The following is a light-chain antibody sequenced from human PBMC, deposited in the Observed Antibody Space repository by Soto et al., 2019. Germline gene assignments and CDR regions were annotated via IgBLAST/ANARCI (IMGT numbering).Light chain of an antibody. CDR2: DTS. CDR1: QSISSW. J-gene: IGKJ4*01. CDR3: QQYESYSPLT. V-gene: IGKV1-5*01. Sequence: DIQMTQSPATLSASVGDRVTITCRASQSISSWLAWYQQKPGKAPKLLIYDTSSLESGVPSRFSGSGSATEITLTIAGLQPEDFAAYYCQQYESYSPLTFGGGTKVDIK.